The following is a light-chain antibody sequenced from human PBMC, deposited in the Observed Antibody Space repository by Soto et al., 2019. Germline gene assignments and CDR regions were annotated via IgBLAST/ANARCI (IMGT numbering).Light chain of an antibody. CDR3: QQYDDPMYT. CDR1: QDISNF. J-gene: IGKJ2*01. CDR2: DAS. V-gene: IGKV1-33*01. Sequence: DIQMTQSPSSLSASVGDRVTITCQASQDISNFLGWYQQKPGKAPKLLIYDASNLDTGVPSRFSGSGSGTDFSLTISTLQPEDIATYYCQQYDDPMYTFGQGTKLEIK.